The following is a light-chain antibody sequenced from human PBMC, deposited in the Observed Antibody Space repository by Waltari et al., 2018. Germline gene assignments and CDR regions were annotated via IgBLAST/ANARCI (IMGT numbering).Light chain of an antibody. J-gene: IGKJ1*01. Sequence: DIVMTQSPDSLAVSLGERATINCKSSQSILYRSTNKNYLAWYQQNPGQPPKLLISWASTRESGVPDRFSGSGSGTDFTLTISSLQAEDVAVYYCQQFYQTPPTFGQGTKVEIK. CDR3: QQFYQTPPT. CDR1: QSILYRSTNKNY. V-gene: IGKV4-1*01. CDR2: WAS.